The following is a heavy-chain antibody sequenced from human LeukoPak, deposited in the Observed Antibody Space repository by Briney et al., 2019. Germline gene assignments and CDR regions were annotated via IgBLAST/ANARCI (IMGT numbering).Heavy chain of an antibody. CDR3: ARDIRQGSGSYTPAA. D-gene: IGHD3-10*01. CDR1: GFTFSSYA. V-gene: IGHV3-30*01. Sequence: PGGSLRLSCAASGFTFSSYAMHWVRQAPGKGLEWVAVISYDGSNKYYADSVKGRFTISRDNSKNTLYLQMNSLRAEDTAVYYCARDIRQGSGSYTPAAWGQGTLVTVSS. J-gene: IGHJ4*02. CDR2: ISYDGSNK.